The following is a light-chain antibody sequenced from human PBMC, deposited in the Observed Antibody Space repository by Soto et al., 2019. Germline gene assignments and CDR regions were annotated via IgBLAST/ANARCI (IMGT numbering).Light chain of an antibody. CDR2: DAS. J-gene: IGKJ1*01. CDR1: QRISSW. V-gene: IGKV1-5*01. CDR3: QQYNSYSSWT. Sequence: DIQMTQSPSTLSASVGDRVTITCRARQRISSWLAWYQQKPGKAPKLLIYDASSLESGVPSRFSGSGSGTEFTLTISSLQPDDFATYDCQQYNSYSSWTFGQGTKVEIK.